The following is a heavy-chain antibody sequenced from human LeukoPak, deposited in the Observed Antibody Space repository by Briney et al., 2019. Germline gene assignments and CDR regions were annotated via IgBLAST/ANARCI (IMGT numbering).Heavy chain of an antibody. CDR1: GFTFSRYG. Sequence: PGGSLRLSCAGSGFTFSRYGMHWAAQAPAKGLGGVALIRYDGNDHWYGDSAKGRFTISRDNSKDTVYLQMDSLRDEDTAVYYCARWGIVGHDAFDLWGQGTMVTVSS. J-gene: IGHJ3*01. CDR3: ARWGIVGHDAFDL. V-gene: IGHV3-33*01. D-gene: IGHD1-26*01. CDR2: IRYDGNDH.